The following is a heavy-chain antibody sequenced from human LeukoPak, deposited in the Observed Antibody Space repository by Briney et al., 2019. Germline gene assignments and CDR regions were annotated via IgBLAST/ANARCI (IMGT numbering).Heavy chain of an antibody. CDR3: ARVGYSYGYWYFDL. V-gene: IGHV1-18*01. CDR1: GYTFTSYG. J-gene: IGHJ2*01. CDR2: ISAYNGNT. Sequence: ASVKVSCKASGYTFTSYGISWVRQAPGRGLEWMGWISAYNGNTNYAQKLQGRVTMTRDMSTSTVYMELSSLRSEDTAVYYCARVGYSYGYWYFDLWGRGTLVTVSS. D-gene: IGHD5-18*01.